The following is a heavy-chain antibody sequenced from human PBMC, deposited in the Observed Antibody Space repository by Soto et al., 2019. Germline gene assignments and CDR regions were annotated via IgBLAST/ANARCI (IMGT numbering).Heavy chain of an antibody. V-gene: IGHV1-3*01. CDR2: INAGNGNT. J-gene: IGHJ5*02. D-gene: IGHD2-2*01. CDR1: GDTFTSYA. CDR3: VKGPAAMSRSWFDP. Sequence: GASVKVSCKASGDTFTSYAMHWVRQAPGQRLEWMGWINAGNGNTKYSQKFQGRVTITRDTSASTAYMELSSLRSEDTAVYYCVKGPAAMSRSWFDPWGQGTLVTVSS.